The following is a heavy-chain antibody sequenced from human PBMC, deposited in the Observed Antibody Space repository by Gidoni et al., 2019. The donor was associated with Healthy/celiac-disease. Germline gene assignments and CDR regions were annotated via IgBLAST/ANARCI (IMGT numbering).Heavy chain of an antibody. D-gene: IGHD3-22*01. CDR1: GGTFSSYA. J-gene: IGHJ4*02. CDR3: ARARSTYYYDSSGYYPRGFDY. V-gene: IGHV1-69*09. Sequence: VQLVQSGAEVKKPGSSVKVSCKASGGTFSSYAISWVRQAPGQGLEWMGRIIPILGIANCAQKFQGRVTITADKSTSTAYMELSSLRSEYTAVYYCARARSTYYYDSSGYYPRGFDYWGQGTLVTVSS. CDR2: IIPILGIA.